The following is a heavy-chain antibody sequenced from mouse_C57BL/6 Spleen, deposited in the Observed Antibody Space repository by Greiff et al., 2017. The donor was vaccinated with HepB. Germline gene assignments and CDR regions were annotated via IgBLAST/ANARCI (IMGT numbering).Heavy chain of an antibody. Sequence: EVQLQQSGAELVRPGASVKLSCTASGFNIKDYYMHWVKQRPEQGLEWIGRIDPEDGDTEYAPKFQGKATMTADTSSNTAYLQLSSLTSEDTAVYYCTLYYYGSSYEFAYWGQGTLVTVSA. V-gene: IGHV14-1*01. CDR3: TLYYYGSSYEFAY. CDR2: IDPEDGDT. D-gene: IGHD1-1*01. CDR1: GFNIKDYY. J-gene: IGHJ3*01.